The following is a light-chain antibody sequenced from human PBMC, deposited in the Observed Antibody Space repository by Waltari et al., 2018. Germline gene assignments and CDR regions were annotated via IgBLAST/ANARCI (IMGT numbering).Light chain of an antibody. CDR2: DAS. Sequence: FVLTQSLGTLSLSPGERVTLSCRASQSVSSNYLAWYQQKPGQAPRLLIYDASNRATGIADRFSGSGSGTDFTLTIRRLEPEDVAVYYCQQYGRSPWTFGQGTKVEIK. V-gene: IGKV3-20*01. J-gene: IGKJ1*01. CDR3: QQYGRSPWT. CDR1: QSVSSNY.